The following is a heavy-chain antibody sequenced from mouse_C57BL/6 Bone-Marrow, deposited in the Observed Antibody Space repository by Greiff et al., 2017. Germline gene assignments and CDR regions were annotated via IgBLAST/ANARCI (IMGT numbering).Heavy chain of an antibody. Sequence: QVQLQQPGAELVKPGASVKVSCKASGYTFTSYWMHWVKQKPGQGLEWIGRFHPSDNDTNYNQKLKGKATLTVDKSSSTSYMQLSSLTSEDSAFYYCAIEDYGSRGDYWGQGTSVTVSS. CDR3: AIEDYGSRGDY. CDR1: GYTFTSYW. J-gene: IGHJ4*01. V-gene: IGHV1-74*01. CDR2: FHPSDNDT. D-gene: IGHD1-1*01.